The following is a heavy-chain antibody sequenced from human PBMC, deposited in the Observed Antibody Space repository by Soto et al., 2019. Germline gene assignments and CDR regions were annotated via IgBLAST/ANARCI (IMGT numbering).Heavy chain of an antibody. CDR2: IYYSGST. CDR3: ARDCSGGSYLDWDHDAFDI. D-gene: IGHD2-15*01. Sequence: QVQLQESGPGLVKPSQTLSLTCTVSGGSISSGGYYWSWIRQHPGKGLEWIGYIYYSGSTYYNPSLKSRVTLSVDTSKNQFSLKLSSVTAADTAVYYCARDCSGGSYLDWDHDAFDIWGQGTMVTVSS. V-gene: IGHV4-31*03. CDR1: GGSISSGGYY. J-gene: IGHJ3*02.